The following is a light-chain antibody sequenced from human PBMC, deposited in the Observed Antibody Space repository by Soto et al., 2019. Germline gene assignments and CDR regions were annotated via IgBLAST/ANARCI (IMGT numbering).Light chain of an antibody. J-gene: IGLJ1*01. CDR2: YDN. V-gene: IGLV1-44*01. CDR1: SSNIGRNM. CDR3: AAWDGSLNGEI. Sequence: SVLTHSPSPSGTPGQGVVISCSGSSSNIGRNMVNWYQQLPGTAPKLLMYYDNQRASGVPDRFSGSTSGTSASLAISGLQSEDEADYYCAAWDGSLNGEIFGTGPKVTVL.